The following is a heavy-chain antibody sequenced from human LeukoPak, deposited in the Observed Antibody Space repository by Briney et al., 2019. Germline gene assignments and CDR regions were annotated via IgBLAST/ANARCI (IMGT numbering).Heavy chain of an antibody. CDR2: IYSGGST. J-gene: IGHJ4*02. V-gene: IGHV3-53*01. CDR1: GFTFSSYG. CDR3: ARGRVFDY. Sequence: GGSLRLSCAASGFTFSSYGMHWVRQAPGKGLEWVSVIYSGGSTYYADSVKGRFTISRDNSKNTLYLQMNSLRAEDTAVYYCARGRVFDYWGQGTLVTVSS.